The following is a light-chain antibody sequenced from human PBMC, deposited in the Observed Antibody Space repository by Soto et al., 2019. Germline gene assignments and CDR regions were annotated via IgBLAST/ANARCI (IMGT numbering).Light chain of an antibody. CDR1: QSLLHSNGYNY. CDR2: LGS. J-gene: IGKJ1*01. CDR3: MQALQTPRT. V-gene: IGKV2-28*01. Sequence: DIVVTQSPLSLPVTPGEPASISCRSSQSLLHSNGYNYLDWYLQKPGQSPQLLIYLGSNRASGVPDRFSGSGSGTDFTLKISRVEAEDVGVYYCMQALQTPRTFGKGTKVDIK.